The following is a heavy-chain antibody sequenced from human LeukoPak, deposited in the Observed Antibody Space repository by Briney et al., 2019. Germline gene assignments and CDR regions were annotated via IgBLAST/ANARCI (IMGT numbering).Heavy chain of an antibody. V-gene: IGHV4-4*07. J-gene: IGHJ4*02. CDR1: GGSISSYY. Sequence: SETLSLTCTVSGGSISSYYWSWIRQPAGKGLEWIGRIYTSGSTNYNPSLKSRVTMSVDTSKNQFSLKLSSVTAADTAVYYCARDHYGGNFDVEVTYYFDYWGQGTLVTVSS. CDR3: ARDHYGGNFDVEVTYYFDY. CDR2: IYTSGST. D-gene: IGHD4-23*01.